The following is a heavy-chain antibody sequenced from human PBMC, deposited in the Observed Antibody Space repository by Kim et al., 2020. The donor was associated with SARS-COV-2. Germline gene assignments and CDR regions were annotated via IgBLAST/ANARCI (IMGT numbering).Heavy chain of an antibody. CDR1: GFTFSSYS. D-gene: IGHD6-13*01. V-gene: IGHV3-21*01. CDR3: ARETYSSSWRWGGLYYFDY. Sequence: GGSLRLSCAASGFTFSSYSMNWVRQAPGKGLEWVSSISSSSSYIYYADSVKGRFTISRDNAKNSLYLQMNSLRAEDTAVYYCARETYSSSWRWGGLYYFDYWGQGTLVTVSS. CDR2: ISSSSSYI. J-gene: IGHJ4*02.